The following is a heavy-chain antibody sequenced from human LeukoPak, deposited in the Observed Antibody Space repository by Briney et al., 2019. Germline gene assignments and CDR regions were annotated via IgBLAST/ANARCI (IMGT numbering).Heavy chain of an antibody. CDR2: INSDGTST. CDR1: GLTFSSYW. Sequence: GGSLRLSCAASGLTFSSYWMSWVRQAPGKGLVWVSRINSDGTSTDYADSAKGRFTISRDNAKNTLYLQMNSLRAEDTAVYYCARMGYLDYWGQGTLVTVSS. CDR3: ARMGYLDY. J-gene: IGHJ4*02. D-gene: IGHD6-13*01. V-gene: IGHV3-74*01.